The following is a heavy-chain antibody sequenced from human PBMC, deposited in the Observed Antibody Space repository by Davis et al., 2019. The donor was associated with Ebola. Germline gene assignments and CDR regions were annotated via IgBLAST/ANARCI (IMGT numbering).Heavy chain of an antibody. CDR2: IYYRGST. CDR1: GDSFARRY. Sequence: SETLSLTCTVSGDSFARRYWSWIRQSPGKGLEWIGFIYYRGSTNYNPSLKSRVTISVDTSKNQFSLNLRSVTAADTAVYFCARLSGLFSSSSGALFFDLWGRGTLVSVSS. D-gene: IGHD6-6*01. J-gene: IGHJ2*01. CDR3: ARLSGLFSSSSGALFFDL. V-gene: IGHV4-59*11.